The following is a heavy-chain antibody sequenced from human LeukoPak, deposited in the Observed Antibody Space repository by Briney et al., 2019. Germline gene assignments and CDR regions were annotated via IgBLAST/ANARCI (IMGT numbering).Heavy chain of an antibody. J-gene: IGHJ4*02. CDR3: AKSSFSLGYSSGRFDY. CDR2: ISGSGGST. CDR1: GFTFSSYA. D-gene: IGHD6-19*01. Sequence: GGSLRLSCAASGFTFSSYAMSWVRQAPGKGLEWVSAISGSGGSTYYADSVKGRFTTSRDNSKNTLYLQMNSLRAEDTAVYYCAKSSFSLGYSSGRFDYWGQGTLVTVSS. V-gene: IGHV3-23*01.